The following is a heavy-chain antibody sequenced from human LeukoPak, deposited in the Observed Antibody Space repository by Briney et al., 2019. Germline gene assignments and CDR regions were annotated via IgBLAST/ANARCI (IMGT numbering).Heavy chain of an antibody. V-gene: IGHV4-34*01. J-gene: IGHJ4*02. D-gene: IGHD3-3*02. CDR1: GGSFSGYY. CDR3: ARKGTTHFWSGYTGFDY. CDR2: INHSGST. Sequence: SETLSLTCAVYGGSFSGYYWSWLRQPPGKGLEGIGEINHSGSTNYNPSLTSRVTISVDTSKNQFSLKLSSVTAADTAVYYCARKGTTHFWSGYTGFDYWGQGTLVTVSS.